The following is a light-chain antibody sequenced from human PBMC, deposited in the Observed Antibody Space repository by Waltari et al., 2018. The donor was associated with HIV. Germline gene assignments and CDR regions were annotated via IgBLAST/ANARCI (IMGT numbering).Light chain of an antibody. J-gene: IGLJ3*02. Sequence: QSVLTQPPSASGTPGQGVTVSCSGSTSNIGSNYVYWYQQPPGTTPKLLIFRNNQRPAGVPDRFSASKSDTSASLAISGLRSEDEADYYCAAWDDSLSGWVFGGGTKLTVL. V-gene: IGLV1-47*01. CDR1: TSNIGSNY. CDR3: AAWDDSLSGWV. CDR2: RNN.